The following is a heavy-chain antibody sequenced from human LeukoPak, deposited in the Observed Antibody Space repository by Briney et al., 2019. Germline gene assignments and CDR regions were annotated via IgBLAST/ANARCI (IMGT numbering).Heavy chain of an antibody. Sequence: PGGSLRLSCAASGFTFSSYGMHWVRQAPGKGLEWVAFIRYDGSNKYYADSVKGRFTISRDNSKNTLYLQMNSLRAEDTAVYYCAKGSPRAYYYYYMDVWGKGTTVAVSS. CDR2: IRYDGSNK. CDR1: GFTFSSYG. CDR3: AKGSPRAYYYYYMDV. V-gene: IGHV3-30*02. J-gene: IGHJ6*03.